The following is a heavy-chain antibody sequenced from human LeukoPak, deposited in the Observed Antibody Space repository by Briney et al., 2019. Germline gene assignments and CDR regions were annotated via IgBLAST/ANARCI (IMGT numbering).Heavy chain of an antibody. CDR3: ARPLKASRHYYYYGMDV. J-gene: IGHJ6*02. CDR2: IYPGDSDT. V-gene: IGHV5-51*01. Sequence: RGESLKISCKGSGYSFTSYWIGWVRQMPGKGLEWMGIIYPGDSDTRYSPSFQGQVTISADKSISTAYLQWSSLKASEPAMYSCARPLKASRHYYYYGMDVWGQGTTVTVSS. CDR1: GYSFTSYW.